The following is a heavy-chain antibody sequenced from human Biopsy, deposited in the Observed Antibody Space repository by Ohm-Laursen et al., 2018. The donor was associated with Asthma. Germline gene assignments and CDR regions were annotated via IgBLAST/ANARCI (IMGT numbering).Heavy chain of an antibody. D-gene: IGHD3-10*01. V-gene: IGHV1-69*01. CDR1: GGTFSSYA. Sequence: SSVKVSCKTSGGTFSSYAISWVRQAPGQGLEWMGGIIPIFGTANYAQKFQGRVTITADESTSTAYLELSSLRSEDTAVYYCARWGIQGVRFWGMDVWGQGTTVTVS. CDR2: IIPIFGTA. CDR3: ARWGIQGVRFWGMDV. J-gene: IGHJ6*02.